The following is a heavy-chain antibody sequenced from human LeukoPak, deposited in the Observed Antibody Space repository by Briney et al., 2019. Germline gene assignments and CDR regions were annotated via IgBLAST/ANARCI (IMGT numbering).Heavy chain of an antibody. CDR1: GLTVSSNF. CDR2: IYSGGST. V-gene: IGHV3-53*01. D-gene: IGHD2-2*01. CDR3: ASRGYCSSTSCYFLDY. Sequence: PGGSLRLSCAASGLTVSSNFMSWVRQAPGKGLEWVSVIYSGGSTYYADSVKGRFTISRDNSKNTLYLQMNSLRAEDTAVYYCASRGYCSSTSCYFLDYWGQGTLVTVSS. J-gene: IGHJ4*02.